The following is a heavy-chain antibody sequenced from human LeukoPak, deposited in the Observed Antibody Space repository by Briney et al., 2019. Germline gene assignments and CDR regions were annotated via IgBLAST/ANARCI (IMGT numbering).Heavy chain of an antibody. CDR3: ARDRSPGNFDY. V-gene: IGHV3-21*01. Sequence: GGSLRLSCAASGFTFSSYTMNWVRQAPGKGLEWVSSISSSSTYINYADSVKGRFTISRDNAKNSLYLQMNSLRAEDTAVYYCARDRSPGNFDYWDQGTLVTVSS. CDR2: ISSSSTYI. D-gene: IGHD3-10*01. CDR1: GFTFSSYT. J-gene: IGHJ4*02.